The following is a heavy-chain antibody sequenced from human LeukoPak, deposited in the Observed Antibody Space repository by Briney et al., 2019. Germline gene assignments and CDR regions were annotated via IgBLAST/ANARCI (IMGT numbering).Heavy chain of an antibody. CDR2: ASGYYGGDS. J-gene: IGHJ4*02. V-gene: IGHV4-39*01. CDR1: GASITSRDFY. CDR3: ARLQRLFDY. Sequence: SETLSLTCTVSGASITSRDFYWGWFRQPPGKGVEWIGSASGYYGGDSFYNTSLESRVTISIHTSKNQFSLKLSSVTAADTAVYYCARLQRLFDYWGQGTLVTVSS.